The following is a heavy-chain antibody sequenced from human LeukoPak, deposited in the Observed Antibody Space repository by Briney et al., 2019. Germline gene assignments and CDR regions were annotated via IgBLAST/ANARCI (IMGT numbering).Heavy chain of an antibody. J-gene: IGHJ3*02. CDR1: GYTFTNYY. Sequence: GASVKVSCKASGYTFTNYYIHWVRQAPGQGLEWMGGIIPIFGTANYAQKFQGRVTITADESTSTAYMELSSLRSEDTAVYYCARDVDTAMVTEPDAFDIWGQGTMVTVSS. D-gene: IGHD5-18*01. CDR3: ARDVDTAMVTEPDAFDI. CDR2: IIPIFGTA. V-gene: IGHV1-69*13.